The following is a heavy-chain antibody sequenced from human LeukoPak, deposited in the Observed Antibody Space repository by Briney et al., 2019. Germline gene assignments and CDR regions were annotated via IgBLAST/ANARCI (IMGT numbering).Heavy chain of an antibody. Sequence: SETLSPTCAVYGGSFSGYYWSWIRQPPGKGLEWIGEINHSGSTNYNPSLKSRVTISVDTSKNQFSLKLSSVTAADTAVYYCAREVYSGILSSGSYYFDYWGQGTLVTVSS. D-gene: IGHD1-26*01. CDR3: AREVYSGILSSGSYYFDY. CDR2: INHSGST. J-gene: IGHJ4*02. CDR1: GGSFSGYY. V-gene: IGHV4-34*01.